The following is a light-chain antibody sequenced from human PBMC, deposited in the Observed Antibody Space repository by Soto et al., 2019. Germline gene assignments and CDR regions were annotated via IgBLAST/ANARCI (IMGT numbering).Light chain of an antibody. J-gene: IGKJ1*01. CDR2: AAS. V-gene: IGKV1-39*01. CDR1: QSISSY. CDR3: QQSYSTPPEWT. Sequence: DIQMTQSPSSLSASVGDRVTITCRASQSISSYLNWYQQKPGKAPKLLIYAASSLQSGVPSRFSGSGSGTDFTLTISSLQHEDFATYYCQQSYSTPPEWTFGQGTQVEIK.